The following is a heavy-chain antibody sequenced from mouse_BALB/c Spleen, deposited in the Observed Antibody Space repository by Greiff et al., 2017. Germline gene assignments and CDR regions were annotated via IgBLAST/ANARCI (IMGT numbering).Heavy chain of an antibody. CDR2: INPSNGGT. J-gene: IGHJ4*01. CDR3: TRAPYYYAMDY. Sequence: QVQLQQSGAELVKPGASVKLSCKASGYTFTSYYMYWVKQRPGQGLEWIGEINPSNGGTNFNEKFKSKATLTVDKSSSTAYMQLSSLTSEDSAVYYCTRAPYYYAMDYWGQGTSVTVSS. CDR1: GYTFTSYY. V-gene: IGHV1S81*02.